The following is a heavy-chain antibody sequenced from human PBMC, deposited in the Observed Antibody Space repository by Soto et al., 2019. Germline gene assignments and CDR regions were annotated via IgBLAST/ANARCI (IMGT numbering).Heavy chain of an antibody. CDR1: GFAFSGSY. D-gene: IGHD3-10*01. V-gene: IGHV3-11*01. Sequence: QVQLVESGGGLVKPGGSLRLSCVASGFAFSGSYMTWIRQAPGKGLEWVSYISGSGTTIYSADSVKGRFTISRDNAQNSLYLQMNSLRAEDTAVYYCASDPYYYASEYWGQGTLVTVSS. CDR3: ASDPYYYASEY. CDR2: ISGSGTTI. J-gene: IGHJ4*02.